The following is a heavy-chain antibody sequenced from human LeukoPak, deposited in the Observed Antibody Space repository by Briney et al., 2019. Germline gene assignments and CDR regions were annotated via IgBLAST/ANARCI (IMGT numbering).Heavy chain of an antibody. V-gene: IGHV1-69*05. D-gene: IGHD5-24*01. CDR1: GGTFSSYA. CDR3: ARGGSLRDGYRACFDY. CDR2: IIPIFGTA. Sequence: SVTVSCKASGGTFSSYAISWVRQAPGQGLEWMGGIIPIFGTANYAQKFQGRVTITTDESTSTAYMELSSLRSEDTAVYYCARGGSLRDGYRACFDYWGQGTLVTVSS. J-gene: IGHJ4*02.